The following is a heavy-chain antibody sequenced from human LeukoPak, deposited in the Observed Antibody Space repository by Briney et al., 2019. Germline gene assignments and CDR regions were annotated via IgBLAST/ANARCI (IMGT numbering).Heavy chain of an antibody. D-gene: IGHD3-22*01. CDR3: AKSPDSSGYYYDY. CDR2: ISWDGGST. Sequence: PGGSLRLSCAASGFTFDDYAMHWVRQAPGKGLEWVSLISWDGGSTYYADSVKGRFTISRDNSKNSLYLQMNSLRAEDTALYYCAKSPDSSGYYYDYWGQGTLVTVSS. CDR1: GFTFDDYA. V-gene: IGHV3-43D*03. J-gene: IGHJ4*02.